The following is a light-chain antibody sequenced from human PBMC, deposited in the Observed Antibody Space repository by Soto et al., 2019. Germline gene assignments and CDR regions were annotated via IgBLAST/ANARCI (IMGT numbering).Light chain of an antibody. V-gene: IGKV1-5*01. CDR3: QQYDNYKPLT. Sequence: DIQMTQSPSTLSGSVGDSVTITCRGSQSISSWLAWYQQKPGKAPKLMIFDASSLESGTPSRFSGRRSGTQFTLTINGLQPDDFATYYCQQYDNYKPLTCGGGTKVDIK. J-gene: IGKJ4*01. CDR1: QSISSW. CDR2: DAS.